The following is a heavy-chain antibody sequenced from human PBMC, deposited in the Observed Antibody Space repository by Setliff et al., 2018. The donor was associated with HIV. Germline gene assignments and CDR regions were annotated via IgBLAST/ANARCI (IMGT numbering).Heavy chain of an antibody. D-gene: IGHD4-4*01. J-gene: IGHJ3*02. CDR3: VTASDPTNYDDGFDI. V-gene: IGHV3-15*01. CDR2: IMSKSLVETE. CDR1: GLTFSNVW. Sequence: GGSLRLSCAVSGLTFSNVWMTWVRQVPGKGLEWVGRIMSKSLVETEHYAAPVKDRFSVSRDDSRNMFFLQMNRLKTEDTGLYYCVTASDPTNYDDGFDIWGQGTMVTVSS.